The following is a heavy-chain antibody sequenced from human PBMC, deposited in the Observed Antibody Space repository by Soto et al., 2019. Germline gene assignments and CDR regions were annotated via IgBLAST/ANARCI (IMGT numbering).Heavy chain of an antibody. CDR2: IIPIFGTA. J-gene: IGHJ6*02. V-gene: IGHV1-69*01. CDR3: ARTXXXDSGYVYYYYYGMDV. D-gene: IGHD5-12*01. CDR1: GGTFSSYA. Sequence: QVQLVQSGAEVKKPGSSVKVSCKASGGTFSSYAISWVRQAPGQGLEWMGGIIPIFGTANYAQKFQGRVTITADESTSTAYMELSSLRSEDTAVYYCARTXXXDSGYVYYYYYGMDVWGQGTTVTVSS.